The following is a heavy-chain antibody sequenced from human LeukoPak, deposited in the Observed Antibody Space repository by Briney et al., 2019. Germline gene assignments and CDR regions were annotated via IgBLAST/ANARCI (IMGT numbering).Heavy chain of an antibody. CDR1: GFTFSSYS. CDR3: ARDTGDYDFWSGYYYYFDY. Sequence: GGSLRLSCAASGFTFSSYSMNWVRQAPGKGLEWASSISSSSSYIYYADSVKGRFTISRDNAKNSLYLQMNSLRAEDTAVYYCARDTGDYDFWSGYYYYFDYWGQGTLVTVSS. V-gene: IGHV3-21*01. CDR2: ISSSSSYI. D-gene: IGHD3-3*01. J-gene: IGHJ4*02.